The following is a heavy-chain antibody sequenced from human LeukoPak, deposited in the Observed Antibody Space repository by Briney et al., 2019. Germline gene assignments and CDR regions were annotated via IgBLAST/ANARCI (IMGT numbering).Heavy chain of an antibody. D-gene: IGHD3-3*01. CDR3: ARKSKRITIFGVVINLGNWFDP. V-gene: IGHV4-34*01. CDR1: GGSFSGYY. CDR2: INHSGST. Sequence: SETLSLTCAVYGGSFSGYYWSWIRQPPGKGLEWIGEINHSGSTNYNPSLKSRVTMSVDTSKNQFSLKLSSVTAADTAVYYCARKSKRITIFGVVINLGNWFDPWGQGTLVTVSS. J-gene: IGHJ5*02.